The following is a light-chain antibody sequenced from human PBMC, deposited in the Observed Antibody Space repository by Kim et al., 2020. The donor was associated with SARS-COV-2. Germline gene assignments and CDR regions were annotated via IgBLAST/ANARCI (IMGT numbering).Light chain of an antibody. Sequence: EIWLTQSPGTLSLSPGERATFSCRTSQSISNNNLAWYQQKPGQAPRLLIYCASSAPGVPDRFSGSGSGTDFTLTISRLEPEDFAVYYCQQYGTSTVYTFGQGTKLEI. CDR2: CAS. CDR3: QQYGTSTVYT. J-gene: IGKJ2*01. CDR1: QSISNNN. V-gene: IGKV3-20*01.